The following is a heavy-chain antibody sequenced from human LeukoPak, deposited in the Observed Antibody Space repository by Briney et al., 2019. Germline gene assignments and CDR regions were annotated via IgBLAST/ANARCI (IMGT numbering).Heavy chain of an antibody. J-gene: IGHJ4*02. D-gene: IGHD4-23*01. CDR1: GGSFSGYY. Sequence: SETLSLTCAVYGGSFSGYYSSWLRQPPGKGLEWIGEINHSGSTNYNPSLKRRVTISVDTSKNQFSLKLSSVTAADTAVYYCARDSYGGNSAPFFLDYWGQGTLVTVSS. CDR3: ARDSYGGNSAPFFLDY. V-gene: IGHV4-34*01. CDR2: INHSGST.